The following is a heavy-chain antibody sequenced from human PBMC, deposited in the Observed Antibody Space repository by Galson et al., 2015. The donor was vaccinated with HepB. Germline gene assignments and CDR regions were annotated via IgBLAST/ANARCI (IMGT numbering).Heavy chain of an antibody. Sequence: SLRLSCAASGFTFSSYAMHWVRQAPGKGLEWVAVISYDGSNKYYADSVKGRFTISRDNSKNTLYLQMNSLRAEDTAVYYCARGGKGTGTHTPHIWGQGTLVTVSS. V-gene: IGHV3-30-3*01. J-gene: IGHJ4*02. D-gene: IGHD1-7*01. CDR1: GFTFSSYA. CDR2: ISYDGSNK. CDR3: ARGGKGTGTHTPHI.